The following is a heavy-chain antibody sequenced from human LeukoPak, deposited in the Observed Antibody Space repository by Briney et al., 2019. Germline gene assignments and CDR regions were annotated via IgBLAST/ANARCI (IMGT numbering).Heavy chain of an antibody. CDR3: ARVAPGHDIGRGYFDY. V-gene: IGHV3-48*01. J-gene: IGHJ4*02. Sequence: PGGSLRLSCAASGFTFSIYSMNWVRQAPGKGLEWISYITSSRGTIYYTDSVKGRFTISRDNAKNSLYLQMNSLRAEDTAVYYCARVAPGHDIGRGYFDYWGRGTLVTVSS. CDR1: GFTFSIYS. D-gene: IGHD2-21*01. CDR2: ITSSRGTI.